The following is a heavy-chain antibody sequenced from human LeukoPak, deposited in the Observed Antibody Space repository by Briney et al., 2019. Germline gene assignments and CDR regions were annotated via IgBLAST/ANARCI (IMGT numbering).Heavy chain of an antibody. D-gene: IGHD1-26*01. CDR3: ARHIGMGAISD. J-gene: IGHJ4*02. V-gene: IGHV5-51*01. Sequence: GESLQISCKVSGYSFTTYWIGWVRQMPGKGLEWMGIIYPGDSDTKYSPSFQGQVTFSVDKSISTAYLQWSSLKASDTAMYYCARHIGMGAISDWGQGTLVTVSS. CDR2: IYPGDSDT. CDR1: GYSFTTYW.